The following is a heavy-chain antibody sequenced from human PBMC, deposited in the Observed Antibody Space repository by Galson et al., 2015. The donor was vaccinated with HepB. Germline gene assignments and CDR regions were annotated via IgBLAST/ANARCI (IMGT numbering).Heavy chain of an antibody. CDR2: ISWDAVST. V-gene: IGHV3-43*01. Sequence: SLRLSCAASGFTFDDHTMQWVRQVPGKGLEWVTLISWDAVSTYYADSVKGRFTMSRDNNKNSLYLQMISLRTEETAFYYCTKGSQSSGWYASDYWGQGTLVIVSS. CDR3: TKGSQSSGWYASDY. CDR1: GFTFDDHT. J-gene: IGHJ4*02. D-gene: IGHD6-19*01.